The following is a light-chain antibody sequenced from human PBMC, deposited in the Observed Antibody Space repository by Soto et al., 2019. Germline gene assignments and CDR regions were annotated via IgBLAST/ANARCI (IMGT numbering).Light chain of an antibody. Sequence: EIVLTQSPATLSLSPGERATLSCRASQSVSSYLAWYQQKPGQAPRLLIYDASNRATGIPARFSGSGSGTAFTLTISSLAPEDFAVYYCQQRSNWPLVTFGGGTKVEIK. CDR2: DAS. J-gene: IGKJ4*01. CDR3: QQRSNWPLVT. CDR1: QSVSSY. V-gene: IGKV3-11*01.